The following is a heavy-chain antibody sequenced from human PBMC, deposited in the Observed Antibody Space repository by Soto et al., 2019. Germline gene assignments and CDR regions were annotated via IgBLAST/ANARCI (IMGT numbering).Heavy chain of an antibody. CDR3: ARMERSKEGLSVYYFDF. V-gene: IGHV4-59*01. CDR1: GGSLSGFF. CDR2: ISYRGNN. Sequence: SEAPSLTCTVSGGSLSGFFWSWIRQPPGKETGWIGYISYRGNNNYNPSLQSRGSISLVTSKNQISLKLDAVTDSDTAVYYCARMERSKEGLSVYYFDFWGQGTLVTVSS. J-gene: IGHJ4*02. D-gene: IGHD1-26*01.